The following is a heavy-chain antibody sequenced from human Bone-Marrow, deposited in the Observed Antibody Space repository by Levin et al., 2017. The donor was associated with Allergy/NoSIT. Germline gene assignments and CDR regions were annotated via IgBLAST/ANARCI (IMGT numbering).Heavy chain of an antibody. Sequence: PGESLKISCAASGFTFSSYWMSWVRQAPGKGLGWVANIKQDGSEKYYVDSVKGRFTISRDNAKNSLYLQMNSLRAEDTAVYYCARVRAGNCISTSCRRKTRSDNWFDPWGQGTLVTVSS. CDR2: IKQDGSEK. V-gene: IGHV3-7*01. D-gene: IGHD2-2*01. CDR1: GFTFSSYW. J-gene: IGHJ5*02. CDR3: ARVRAGNCISTSCRRKTRSDNWFDP.